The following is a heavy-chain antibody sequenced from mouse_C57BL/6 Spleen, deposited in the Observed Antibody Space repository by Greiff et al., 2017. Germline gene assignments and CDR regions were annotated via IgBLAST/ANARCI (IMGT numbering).Heavy chain of an antibody. CDR2: INPNNGGT. D-gene: IGHD1-1*01. CDR3: AQLTTGWYCDV. J-gene: IGHJ1*03. V-gene: IGHV1-26*01. Sequence: EVQLQQSGPELVKPGASVKISCKASGYTFTDYYMNWVKQSPGKSLEWIGDINPNNGGTSYNQKFKGKATLTVDKSSSTAYLELRSLTSEGTAVYYCAQLTTGWYCDVWGTETTGTVSS. CDR1: GYTFTDYY.